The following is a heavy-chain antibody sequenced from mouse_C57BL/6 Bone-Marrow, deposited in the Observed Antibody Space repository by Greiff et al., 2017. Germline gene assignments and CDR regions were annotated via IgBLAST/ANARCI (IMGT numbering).Heavy chain of an antibody. J-gene: IGHJ1*03. Sequence: QVQLKQPGAELVKPGASVKLSCKASGYTFTSYWMHWVKQRPGQGLEWIGMIHPNSGSTNYNEKFKSKATLTVDKSSSTAYMQLSSLTSEDSAVYYCAPLRQGDWYFDVWGTGTTVTVSS. CDR2: IHPNSGST. CDR3: APLRQGDWYFDV. CDR1: GYTFTSYW. V-gene: IGHV1-64*01. D-gene: IGHD2-12*01.